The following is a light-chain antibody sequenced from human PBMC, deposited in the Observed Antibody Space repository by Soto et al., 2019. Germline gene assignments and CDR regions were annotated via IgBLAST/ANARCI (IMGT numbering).Light chain of an antibody. CDR1: SSDVGTYNL. J-gene: IGLJ1*01. V-gene: IGLV2-23*02. CDR3: GSNVGLNTPG. Sequence: QSALTQPASVSGSPGQSITISCTGTSSDVGTYNLVSWYQQHPGKVPKLIIYEVFKRPSGISNRFSGSKSGNTASLTISGLQAEDEAFYQCGSNVGLNTPGFGTGTKLTVL. CDR2: EVF.